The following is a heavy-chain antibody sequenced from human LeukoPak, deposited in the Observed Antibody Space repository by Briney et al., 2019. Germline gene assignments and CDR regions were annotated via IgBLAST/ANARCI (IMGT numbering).Heavy chain of an antibody. CDR3: ARGRVVAAAGNAWFDP. D-gene: IGHD6-13*01. J-gene: IGHJ5*02. V-gene: IGHV1-8*01. Sequence: ASVKVSCKASGYTFTSYDINWVGQATGQGLEWMGWMNPNSGNTGYAQKFQGRVTMTRNTSISTAYMELSSLRSEDTAVYYCARGRVVAAAGNAWFDPWGQGTLVTVSS. CDR1: GYTFTSYD. CDR2: MNPNSGNT.